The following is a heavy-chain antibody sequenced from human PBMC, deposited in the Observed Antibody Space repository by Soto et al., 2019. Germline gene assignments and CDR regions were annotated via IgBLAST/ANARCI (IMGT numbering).Heavy chain of an antibody. CDR3: AKDLVEDSSGWDLAY. CDR1: GFTFSSYA. J-gene: IGHJ4*02. Sequence: PGGSLRLSCAASGFTFSSYAMSWVRQAPGKGLEWVSAISGSGGSTYYADSVKGRFTISRDNSKNTLYLQMNSLRAEDTAVYYCAKDLVEDSSGWDLAYWGQGTLVTVSS. D-gene: IGHD6-19*01. V-gene: IGHV3-23*01. CDR2: ISGSGGST.